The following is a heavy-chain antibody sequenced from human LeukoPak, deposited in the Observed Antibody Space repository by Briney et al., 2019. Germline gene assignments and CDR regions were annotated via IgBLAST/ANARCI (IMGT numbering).Heavy chain of an antibody. CDR2: IYSGGST. D-gene: IGHD3-10*01. CDR3: ARVTGPTSTVVRGVIIPALDY. V-gene: IGHV3-53*01. Sequence: ETLSLTCTVSGGSISSYYWSWVRQAPGKGLEWVSVIYSGGSTYYADSVKGRFTISRDNSKNTLYLQMNSLRAEDTAVYYCARVTGPTSTVVRGVIIPALDYWGQGTLVTVSS. J-gene: IGHJ4*02. CDR1: GGSISSYY.